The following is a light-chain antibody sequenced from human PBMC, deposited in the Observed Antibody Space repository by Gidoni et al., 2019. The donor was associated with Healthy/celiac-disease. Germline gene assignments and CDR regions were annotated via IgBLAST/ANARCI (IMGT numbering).Light chain of an antibody. CDR2: WAS. Sequence: DIVMTQSPDSLAVSLGERATINCKSSQSVLYSSNNKNYLAWYQQKPGQPPKLLMYWASTRESGVPDRFSDSGSGKDFTLTISSLQAEDVAVYYCQQYYSTPRTFGQGTKVEIK. V-gene: IGKV4-1*01. CDR3: QQYYSTPRT. CDR1: QSVLYSSNNKNY. J-gene: IGKJ1*01.